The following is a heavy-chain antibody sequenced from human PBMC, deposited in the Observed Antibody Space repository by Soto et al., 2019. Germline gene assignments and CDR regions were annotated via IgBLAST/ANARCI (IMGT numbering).Heavy chain of an antibody. D-gene: IGHD2-2*03. J-gene: IGHJ6*02. CDR2: IYYSGST. CDR1: GGSISSGDYY. CDR3: ARLNGYCVGTSCHGYYGMDV. V-gene: IGHV4-30-4*01. Sequence: PSETLSLTCTVSGGSISSGDYYWSWIRQPPGKGLEWIGYIYYSGSTYYNPSLKSRVTISVDTSKNQFSLKLSSVTAADTAVYYCARLNGYCVGTSCHGYYGMDVWGQGTTVTVS.